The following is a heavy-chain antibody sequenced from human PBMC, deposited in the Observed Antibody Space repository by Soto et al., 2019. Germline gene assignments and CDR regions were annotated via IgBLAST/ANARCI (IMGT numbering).Heavy chain of an antibody. CDR2: INPNSGGT. CDR1: GYTFTGYY. D-gene: IGHD6-19*01. V-gene: IGHV1-2*02. Sequence: ASVKVSGKASGYTFTGYYMHWVRQAPGQGLEWMGWINPNSGGTNYAQKFQGRVTMTRDTSISTAYMELSRLRSDDAAVYYCARGSGWSGDAFDIWGQGTMVTVS. CDR3: ARGSGWSGDAFDI. J-gene: IGHJ3*02.